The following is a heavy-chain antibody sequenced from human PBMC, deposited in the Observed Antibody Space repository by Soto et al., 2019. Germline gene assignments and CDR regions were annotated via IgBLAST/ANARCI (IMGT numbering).Heavy chain of an antibody. Sequence: QVQLVQSGAEEKKPGASVKVSCKASGYTFTGYAMHGVRKAPGQRLEWMGWINAGNGNTKYSQKFQGRVTITRDTSESPADMELSSLRSEDTAVYYCARAVAVAAEFDYWGQGTLVTVSS. CDR3: ARAVAVAAEFDY. D-gene: IGHD6-19*01. J-gene: IGHJ4*02. V-gene: IGHV1-3*05. CDR1: GYTFTGYA. CDR2: INAGNGNT.